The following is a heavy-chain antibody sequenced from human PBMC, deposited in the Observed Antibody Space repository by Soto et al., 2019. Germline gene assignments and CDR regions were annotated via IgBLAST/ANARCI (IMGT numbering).Heavy chain of an antibody. D-gene: IGHD3-22*01. CDR3: ARNTYYYDSSGYFYYYYGMDV. J-gene: IGHJ6*02. Sequence: GGSLRLSCAASGFTFSSYSMNWVRQAPGKGLEWVSSISSSSSYIHYADSVKGRFTISRDNAKNSLYLQMNSLRAEDTAVYYCARNTYYYDSSGYFYYYYGMDVWGQGTTVTVSS. CDR2: ISSSSSYI. V-gene: IGHV3-21*01. CDR1: GFTFSSYS.